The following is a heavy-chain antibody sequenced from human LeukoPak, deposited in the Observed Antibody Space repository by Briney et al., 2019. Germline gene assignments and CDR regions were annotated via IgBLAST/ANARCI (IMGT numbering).Heavy chain of an antibody. V-gene: IGHV4-34*01. D-gene: IGHD2-2*01. CDR1: GGSFSGYY. CDR3: AGRYAAFDY. CDR2: INHSGST. J-gene: IGHJ4*02. Sequence: SETLSLTCAVYGGSFSGYYWSWIRQPPGKGLEWIGEINHSGSTNYNPSLKSRVTISVDTSKNQFPLKLSSVTAADTAVYYCAGRYAAFDYWGQGTLVTVSS.